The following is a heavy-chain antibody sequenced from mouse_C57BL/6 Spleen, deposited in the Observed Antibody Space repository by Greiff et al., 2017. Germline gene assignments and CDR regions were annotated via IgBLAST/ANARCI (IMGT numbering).Heavy chain of an antibody. V-gene: IGHV1-69*01. CDR1: GYTFTSYW. J-gene: IGHJ2*01. D-gene: IGHD1-3*01. Sequence: VQLQQPGAELVMPGASVKLSCKASGYTFTSYWMHWVKQRPGQGLEWIGEIDPSDSYTNYNQQFKGKSTLTVEKSSSTAYMQLSSLTSEDSAFYYCARKAVKYYFDYWGQGTTRTVSS. CDR2: IDPSDSYT. CDR3: ARKAVKYYFDY.